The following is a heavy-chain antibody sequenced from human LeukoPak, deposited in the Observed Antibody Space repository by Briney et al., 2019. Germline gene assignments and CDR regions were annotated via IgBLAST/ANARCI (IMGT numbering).Heavy chain of an antibody. CDR2: IIPIFGTA. V-gene: IGHV1-69*13. Sequence: ASVKVSCKASGGTFSSYAISWVRQAPGQGLEWMGGIIPIFGTANYAQKFQGRVTITADESTSTAYMELSSLRSEDTAVYYCARGPNQYDSSGYLGYWGQGTLVTVSS. J-gene: IGHJ4*02. CDR3: ARGPNQYDSSGYLGY. CDR1: GGTFSSYA. D-gene: IGHD3-22*01.